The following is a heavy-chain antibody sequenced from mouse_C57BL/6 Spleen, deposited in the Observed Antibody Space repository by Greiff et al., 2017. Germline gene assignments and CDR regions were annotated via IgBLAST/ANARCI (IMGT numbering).Heavy chain of an antibody. V-gene: IGHV1-42*01. CDR3: ARAGLLDY. CDR1: GYSFTGYY. CDR2: INPSTGGT. J-gene: IGHJ2*01. Sequence: EVQLVESGPELVKPGASVKISCKASGYSFTGYYMNWVKQSPEKSLEWIGEINPSTGGTTYNQKFKAKATLTVDKSSSTAYMQLKSLTSEDSAVYYCARAGLLDYWGQGTTLTVSS. D-gene: IGHD3-3*01.